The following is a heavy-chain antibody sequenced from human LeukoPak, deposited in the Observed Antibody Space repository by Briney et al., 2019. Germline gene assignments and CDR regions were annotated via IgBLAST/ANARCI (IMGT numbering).Heavy chain of an antibody. CDR2: VWSDGTTK. Sequence: PGRSLRLSCAAAGFTFSNYGMHWVRQAPGKGLEWVAVVWSDGTTKNYADSVKGRFTISRDNSKNTLYMQIHSLKAEDTAVYYCARGHYYTDMLTNYWVRYFDYWGQGTLVTVSS. CDR3: ARGHYYTDMLTNYWVRYFDY. J-gene: IGHJ4*02. D-gene: IGHD3-9*01. CDR1: GFTFSNYG. V-gene: IGHV3-33*01.